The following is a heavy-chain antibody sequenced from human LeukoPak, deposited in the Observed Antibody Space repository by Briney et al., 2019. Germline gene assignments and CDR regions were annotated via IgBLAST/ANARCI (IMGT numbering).Heavy chain of an antibody. J-gene: IGHJ4*02. Sequence: GGSLRLSCAASGFTFSDYYMSWIRQAPGKGLEWVSYISSSSYTNYADSVKGRFTISRDNAKNSLYLQMNSLRAEDTAVYYCARGAGDILTGYSYYFDYWGQGTLVTVSS. CDR3: ARGAGDILTGYSYYFDY. V-gene: IGHV3-11*05. D-gene: IGHD3-9*01. CDR2: ISSSSYT. CDR1: GFTFSDYY.